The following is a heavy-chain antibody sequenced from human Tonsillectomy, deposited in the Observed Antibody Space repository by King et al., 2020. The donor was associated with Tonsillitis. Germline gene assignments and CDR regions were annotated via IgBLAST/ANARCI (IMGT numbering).Heavy chain of an antibody. J-gene: IGHJ5*02. D-gene: IGHD3-22*01. V-gene: IGHV4-30-4*07. CDR3: ARGAGITKIVVVPNWFDP. CDR1: GGSISSGGYS. CDR2: IYYSGST. Sequence: QLQESGPGLVKPSQTLSLTCAVSGGSISSGGYSWSWIRQPPGKGLEWIGYIYYSGSTYYNPSLKSRVTISVDTSKNQFSLKLSSVTAADTAVYYCARGAGITKIVVVPNWFDPWGQGTLVTVSS.